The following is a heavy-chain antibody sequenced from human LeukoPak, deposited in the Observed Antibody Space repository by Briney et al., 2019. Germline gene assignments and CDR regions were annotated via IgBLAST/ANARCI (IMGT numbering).Heavy chain of an antibody. J-gene: IGHJ5*02. CDR3: ARALSGCSGGSCYPNWFDP. D-gene: IGHD2-15*01. CDR2: IIPIFGTA. Sequence: SVKVSCKASGGTFSSYAISWVRQAPGQGLEWMGGIIPIFGTANYAQKFQGRVTITADESTSTAYMELSSLRSEDTAVYYCARALSGCSGGSCYPNWFDPWGQGTLVTVPS. CDR1: GGTFSSYA. V-gene: IGHV1-69*13.